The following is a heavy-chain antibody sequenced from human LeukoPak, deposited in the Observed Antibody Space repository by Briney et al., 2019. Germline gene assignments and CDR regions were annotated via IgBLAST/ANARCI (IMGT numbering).Heavy chain of an antibody. Sequence: PSETLSLTCSVSGVSISSGSNYWGWIRQPPGKTLEWIGSIYSRGNAYYNPSLKSRVIILIDTAKNHFSLNLSSVTAADTAVYYCARSDGYGLVGIWGQGTMVTVSS. CDR1: GVSISSGSNY. V-gene: IGHV4-39*07. CDR2: IYSRGNA. CDR3: ARSDGYGLVGI. D-gene: IGHD3-10*01. J-gene: IGHJ3*02.